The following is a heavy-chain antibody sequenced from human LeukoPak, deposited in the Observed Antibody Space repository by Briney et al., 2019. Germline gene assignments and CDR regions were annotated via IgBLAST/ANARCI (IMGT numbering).Heavy chain of an antibody. J-gene: IGHJ5*01. Sequence: ASVKVSCKASGYTFTSHGINWVRQSPGQGLEWMGWINPSNGYTNDAQKLQGRLTMTTDTSTSTANMELRSRRSDDTAVYYCARGGYCTGTNCRNWFDSWGQGTLVTVSS. CDR1: GYTFTSHG. V-gene: IGHV1-18*01. D-gene: IGHD2-2*01. CDR3: ARGGYCTGTNCRNWFDS. CDR2: INPSNGYT.